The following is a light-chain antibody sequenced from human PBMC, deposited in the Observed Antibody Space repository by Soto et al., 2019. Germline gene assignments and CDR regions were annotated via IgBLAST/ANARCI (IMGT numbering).Light chain of an antibody. V-gene: IGKV1-9*01. CDR2: AAS. J-gene: IGKJ2*01. CDR1: QGISSY. CDR3: QQLNSYPPT. Sequence: DIQLTQSPSFLSASVGDRVTITCRASQGISSYLAWYQQKPGKAPKLLIYAASTLQSGVPSRFSGSGSCTEFTLTISSLQPEDFATYYCQQLNSYPPTFGQGNKLEIK.